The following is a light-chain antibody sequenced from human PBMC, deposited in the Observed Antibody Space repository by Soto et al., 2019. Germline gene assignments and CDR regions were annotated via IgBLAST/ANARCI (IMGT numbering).Light chain of an antibody. Sequence: QSALTQPASVSGSPGQSITISCTGTRSDVGGYNYVSWYQQHPGKAPTLMIYDVSNRPSGVSNRFSGSKSVNTASLTISGLQAEDEADYYCSSYTSSSTLEVFGGGTKLTVL. J-gene: IGLJ2*01. CDR3: SSYTSSSTLEV. V-gene: IGLV2-14*01. CDR1: RSDVGGYNY. CDR2: DVS.